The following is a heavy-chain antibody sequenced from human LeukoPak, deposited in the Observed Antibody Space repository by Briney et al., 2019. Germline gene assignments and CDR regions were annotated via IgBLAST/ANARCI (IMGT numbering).Heavy chain of an antibody. Sequence: SETLSLTCTVSGGSVGSGSYYWGWFRRPPGKDLGWFGYIYYSGSTNYNPSLKSRVTISVDTSKNQFSLKLSSVTAADTAVYYCARVTVAVAGLDGMDVWGQGTTVTVSS. CDR3: ARVTVAVAGLDGMDV. D-gene: IGHD6-19*01. CDR2: IYYSGST. CDR1: GGSVGSGSYY. J-gene: IGHJ6*02. V-gene: IGHV4-61*01.